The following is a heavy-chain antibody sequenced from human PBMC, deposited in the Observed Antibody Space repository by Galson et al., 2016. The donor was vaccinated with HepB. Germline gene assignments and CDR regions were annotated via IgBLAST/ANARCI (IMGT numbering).Heavy chain of an antibody. D-gene: IGHD1-26*01. CDR1: GETFRSDS. CDR2: LVPIFETP. V-gene: IGHV1-69*13. CDR3: ARDRETYDS. Sequence: SVKVSCKASGETFRSDSTDWLRQAPGQGLEWMGGLVPIFETPKYAQNFQDRVTITADESTKTVYMQVRRLTSDDTAIYYCARDRETYDSWGQGTLVLVSP. J-gene: IGHJ4*02.